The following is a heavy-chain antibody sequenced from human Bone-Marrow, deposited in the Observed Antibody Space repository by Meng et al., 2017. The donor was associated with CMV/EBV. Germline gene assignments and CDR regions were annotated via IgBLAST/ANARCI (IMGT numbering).Heavy chain of an antibody. J-gene: IGHJ6*02. CDR3: ASPGGAYCGGDCYSKPNYYYYGMDV. CDR2: IIPIFGTA. Sequence: SVKVSCKASGGTFSSYAISWVRQASGQGLEWMGGIIPIFGTANYAQKFQGRVTITTDESTSTAYMELSSLRSEDTAVYYCASPGGAYCGGDCYSKPNYYYYGMDVWGQGTTVTFYS. CDR1: GGTFSSYA. V-gene: IGHV1-69*05. D-gene: IGHD2-21*01.